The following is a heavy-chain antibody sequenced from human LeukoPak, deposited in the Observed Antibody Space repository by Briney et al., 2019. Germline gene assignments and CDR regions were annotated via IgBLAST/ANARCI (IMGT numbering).Heavy chain of an antibody. D-gene: IGHD6-6*01. J-gene: IGHJ4*02. CDR1: GFTVSYNY. Sequence: GGSLRLSCVASGFTVSYNYMTWVRQAPGKGLEWVSVIYSGSSTYYADSVKGRFTISRDKSKNTLYLQMNSLRAEDTAVYYCARGSIQFVYWGQGTLVTVSS. V-gene: IGHV3-66*01. CDR2: IYSGSST. CDR3: ARGSIQFVY.